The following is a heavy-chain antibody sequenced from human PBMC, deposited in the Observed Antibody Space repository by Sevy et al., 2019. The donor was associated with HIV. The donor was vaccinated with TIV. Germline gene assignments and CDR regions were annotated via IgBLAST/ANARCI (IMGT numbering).Heavy chain of an antibody. J-gene: IGHJ4*02. CDR3: IRVGRGYSRPFDY. D-gene: IGHD5-18*01. V-gene: IGHV3-49*04. CDR2: IRSKFYGGTA. CDR1: GFTFSDYA. Sequence: GGSLRLSCTASGFTFSDYAMTWVRQAPGKGLEWVSFIRSKFYGGTAEYAASVKGRFSISRDDSKNIAYLQMNSLKTDDTGVYYCIRVGRGYSRPFDYWGQGTLVTVSS.